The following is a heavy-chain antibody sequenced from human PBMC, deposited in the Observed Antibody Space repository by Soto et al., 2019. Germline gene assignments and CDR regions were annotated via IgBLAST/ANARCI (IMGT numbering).Heavy chain of an antibody. Sequence: SETLSLTCAVYGGSFSGYYWSWIRQPPGKGLEWIGEINHSGSTNYNPSLKSRVTISVDTSKNQFSLKLSSVTAADTAVYYCGRGLSTPRGGNYWGQGTLVTVPS. J-gene: IGHJ4*02. D-gene: IGHD3-10*01. V-gene: IGHV4-34*01. CDR1: GGSFSGYY. CDR2: INHSGST. CDR3: GRGLSTPRGGNY.